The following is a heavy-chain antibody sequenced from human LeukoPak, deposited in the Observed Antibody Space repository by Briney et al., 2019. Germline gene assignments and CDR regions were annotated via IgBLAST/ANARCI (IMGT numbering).Heavy chain of an antibody. CDR1: GFTFTSYS. CDR3: ARPQGPAGLRAFGY. CDR2: ISSSSSYI. D-gene: IGHD6-13*01. Sequence: GGSLRLSCAPSGFTFTSYSMNWVRQAPGKGLEWVSSISSSSSYIYYADSVKGRFTISRDNAKNSLYLQMNSLRAEDTAVYYCARPQGPAGLRAFGYWGQGTLVTVSS. V-gene: IGHV3-21*01. J-gene: IGHJ4*02.